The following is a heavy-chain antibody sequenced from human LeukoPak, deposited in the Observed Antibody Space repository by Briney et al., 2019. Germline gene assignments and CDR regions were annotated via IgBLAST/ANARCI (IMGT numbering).Heavy chain of an antibody. CDR1: GYTFTGYY. Sequence: VASVKVSCKASGYTFTGYYMHWVRQAPGQGLEWMGWINPNSGGTNYAQKFQGRVTMTRDTSISTVYMELSRLRSDDTAVYYCARAARRAYYYMDVWGKGTTVTVSS. CDR2: INPNSGGT. V-gene: IGHV1-2*02. CDR3: ARAARRAYYYMDV. D-gene: IGHD6-6*01. J-gene: IGHJ6*03.